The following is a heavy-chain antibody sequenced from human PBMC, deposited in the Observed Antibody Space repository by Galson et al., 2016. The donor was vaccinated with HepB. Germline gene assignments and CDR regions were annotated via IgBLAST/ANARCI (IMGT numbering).Heavy chain of an antibody. J-gene: IGHJ1*01. Sequence: LSLTCAVSGGSIRSSNWWSWVRQPPGKGLEWIGEILDSGTTNYNPSLKSRVTISTDKSKNQFSLKLTSVTAADTAVYFCAIEDTSNWSPQHHWGQGTLVIVSS. CDR3: AIEDTSNWSPQHH. CDR2: ILDSGTT. CDR1: GGSIRSSNW. D-gene: IGHD6-13*01. V-gene: IGHV4-4*01.